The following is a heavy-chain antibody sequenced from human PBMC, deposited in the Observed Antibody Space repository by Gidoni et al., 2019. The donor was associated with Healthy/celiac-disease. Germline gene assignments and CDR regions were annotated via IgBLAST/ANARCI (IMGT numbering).Heavy chain of an antibody. CDR2: IHTSGST. J-gene: IGHJ6*02. V-gene: IGHV4-4*07. CDR3: ARSLKSLFHGMDV. D-gene: IGHD2-21*01. CDR1: GGSISSYY. Sequence: QVELQESGPGLVKPSETLSLTCAVSGGSISSYYWSWIRQPAGKGLEWIGRIHTSGSTNYNPSLKSRVTMSVDTSKNQFSLKLSSVTAADTAVYYCARSLKSLFHGMDVWGQGTTVTVSS.